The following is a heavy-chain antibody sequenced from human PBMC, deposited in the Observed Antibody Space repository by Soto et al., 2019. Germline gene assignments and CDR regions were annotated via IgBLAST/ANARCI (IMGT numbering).Heavy chain of an antibody. CDR3: AREVDSSGYYLGRGRKRRPSFFDY. CDR1: GGSISSYY. Sequence: TSETLSLTCTVSGGSISSYYWSWIRQPPGKGLEWIGYIYYSGSTNYNPSLKSRVTISVDTSKNQFSLKLSSVTAADTAVYYCAREVDSSGYYLGRGRKRRPSFFDYWGQGTLVTVSS. V-gene: IGHV4-59*01. J-gene: IGHJ4*02. D-gene: IGHD3-22*01. CDR2: IYYSGST.